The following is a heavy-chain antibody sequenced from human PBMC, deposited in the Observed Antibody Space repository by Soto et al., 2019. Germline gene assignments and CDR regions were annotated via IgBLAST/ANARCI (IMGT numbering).Heavy chain of an antibody. CDR2: ISGSGGST. V-gene: IGHV3-23*01. D-gene: IGHD3-16*01. CDR1: GFTFSSYA. CDR3: AKDLEAQSEGRGGLYFDY. J-gene: IGHJ4*02. Sequence: GGSLRLSCAASGFTFSSYAMSWVRQAPGKGLEWVSAISGSGGSTYYADSVKGRFTISRDNSKNTLYLQMNSLRAEDTAVYYCAKDLEAQSEGRGGLYFDYWGQGTLVTVSS.